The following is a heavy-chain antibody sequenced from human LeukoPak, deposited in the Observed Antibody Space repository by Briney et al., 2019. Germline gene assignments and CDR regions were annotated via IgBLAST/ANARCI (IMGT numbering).Heavy chain of an antibody. CDR3: AREYRHQPD. V-gene: IGHV1-18*01. J-gene: IGHJ4*02. Sequence: GASVKVSCKASGYTFTSYGISWVRQAPGQGLEWMGWIRVYNGDTNYAQKLQGRVTMTTDTSTSTAYMELSSLRSEDTAVYYCAREYRHQPDWGQGTLVTVSS. CDR2: IRVYNGDT. D-gene: IGHD5-12*01. CDR1: GYTFTSYG.